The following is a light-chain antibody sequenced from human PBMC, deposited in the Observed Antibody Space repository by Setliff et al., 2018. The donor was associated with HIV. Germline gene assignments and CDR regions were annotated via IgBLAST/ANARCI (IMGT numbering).Light chain of an antibody. V-gene: IGLV2-14*01. CDR3: SSYTTTYTDV. CDR1: SSDVGTYNF. Sequence: QSALAQPASVSGSPGQSITISCTGSSSDVGTYNFVSWYQQHPGKAPKLMIYDVSNRASGVSNRFSGSKSGNTASLTISGLQAEDEADYYCSSYTTTYTDVFGTGTKVTVL. CDR2: DVS. J-gene: IGLJ1*01.